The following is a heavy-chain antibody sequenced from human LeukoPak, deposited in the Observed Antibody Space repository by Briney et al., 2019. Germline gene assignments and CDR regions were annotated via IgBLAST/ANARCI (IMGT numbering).Heavy chain of an antibody. Sequence: PGRSLRPSSAPSAFTFTSIGMHWDRHAPGNGLEWAASILYDGSHKYYADYVKGRFTICRDNSQNALYLQMNSLRPEDTAVYYCGRLMGGYDSYFYGMDVWGEGTTVTVSS. J-gene: IGHJ6*01. CDR1: AFTFTSIG. CDR3: GRLMGGYDSYFYGMDV. CDR2: ILYDGSHK. V-gene: IGHV3-30*03. D-gene: IGHD5-12*01.